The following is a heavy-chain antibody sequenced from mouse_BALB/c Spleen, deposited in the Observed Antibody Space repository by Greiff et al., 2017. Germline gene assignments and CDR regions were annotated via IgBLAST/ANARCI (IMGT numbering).Heavy chain of an antibody. CDR2: ISSGGGST. CDR3: ARWVLRLRCYAMDY. D-gene: IGHD1-2*01. J-gene: IGHJ4*01. CDR1: GFAFSSYD. V-gene: IGHV5-12-1*01. Sequence: EVNLVESGGGLVKPGGSLKLSCAASGFAFSSYDMSWVRQTPEKRLEWVAYISSGGGSTYYPDTVKGRFTISRDNAKNTLYLQMSSLTSEDTAMYYCARWVLRLRCYAMDYWGEGTSVTVSS.